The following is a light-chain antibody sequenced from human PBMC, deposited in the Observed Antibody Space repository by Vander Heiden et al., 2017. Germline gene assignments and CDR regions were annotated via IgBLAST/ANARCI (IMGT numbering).Light chain of an antibody. CDR3: QQYENLLPLT. CDR2: DAA. V-gene: IGKV1-33*01. CDR1: QDINIY. Sequence: DIQMTPSPSSLSASVGDRVTITCQASQDINIYLNWYHQKPGQAPKLLIYDAAKLETGVPSRFSGTGSGTQFTFTINSLQPGDIGIYYCQQYENLLPLTFGGGTKVEIK. J-gene: IGKJ4*01.